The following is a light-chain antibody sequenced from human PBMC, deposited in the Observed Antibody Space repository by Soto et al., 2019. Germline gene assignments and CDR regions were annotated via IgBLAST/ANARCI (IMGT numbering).Light chain of an antibody. V-gene: IGKV1-39*01. CDR2: AES. Sequence: DIQMTQSPSSLSASVGDRVTITCRASQSISSYLNWYQQKPGKAPKLLIYAESSLQSGVPTSFSGSGSGTDFTLPISSLQPEDFATYYCQPSYSIPIVGQGIRLEIK. J-gene: IGKJ5*01. CDR3: QPSYSIPI. CDR1: QSISSY.